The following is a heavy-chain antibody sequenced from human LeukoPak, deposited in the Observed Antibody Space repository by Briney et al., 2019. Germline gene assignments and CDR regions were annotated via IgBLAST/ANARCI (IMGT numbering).Heavy chain of an antibody. J-gene: IGHJ4*02. V-gene: IGHV1-18*01. CDR1: GYTFAYYP. CDR2: ISAYNGNT. Sequence: ASVKVSCKASGYTFAYYPMNWVRQAPGQGLEWMGWISAYNGNTNYAQKLQGRVTMTTDTSTSTAYMELRSLRYDDTAVYYCARDLEQAVAPRLEYYFDYWGQGTLVTVSS. D-gene: IGHD6-19*01. CDR3: ARDLEQAVAPRLEYYFDY.